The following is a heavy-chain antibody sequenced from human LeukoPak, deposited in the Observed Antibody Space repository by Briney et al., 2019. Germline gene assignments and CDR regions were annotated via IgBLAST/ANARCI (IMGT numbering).Heavy chain of an antibody. CDR1: GYSFTGYY. J-gene: IGHJ4*02. Sequence: ASVKVSCKASGYSFTGYYIHWMRQAPGRGLEWKGRINPNSGVTRCAQQFQGRVTMTGDTSITTAYMELSSLRSDDTAVYYCARVRPDGDKMFYFDNWGQGTLVTVSS. V-gene: IGHV1-2*06. CDR3: ARVRPDGDKMFYFDN. CDR2: INPNSGVT. D-gene: IGHD1-14*01.